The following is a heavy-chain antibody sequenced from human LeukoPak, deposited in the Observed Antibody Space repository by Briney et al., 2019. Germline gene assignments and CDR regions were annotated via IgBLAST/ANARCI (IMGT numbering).Heavy chain of an antibody. D-gene: IGHD1-1*01. V-gene: IGHV3-53*01. CDR2: IYNSGTT. CDR1: GFSVSTNY. Sequence: GGSLRLSCAASGFSVSTNYMSWVRQAPGKGLEWVAVIYNSGTTKYADSVRVRFTIARGSSENTLYLQMNSLRAEDTAVYYCARDAATIGTYWYFDLWGRGTLVTVSS. CDR3: ARDAATIGTYWYFDL. J-gene: IGHJ2*01.